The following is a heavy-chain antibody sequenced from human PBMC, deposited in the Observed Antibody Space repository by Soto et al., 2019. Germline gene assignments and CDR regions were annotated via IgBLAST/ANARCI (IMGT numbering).Heavy chain of an antibody. Sequence: GGSLRLSCAASGFTFSTYIMNWVRQAPGKGLEWVSSINTDGTYLYHADSVKGRFTISRDNAKNSLYLQMNSLRAEDTAVYYCAREGSQQDFDHWGQGALVTVSS. V-gene: IGHV3-21*01. J-gene: IGHJ4*02. CDR1: GFTFSTYI. CDR3: AREGSQQDFDH. CDR2: INTDGTYL. D-gene: IGHD1-26*01.